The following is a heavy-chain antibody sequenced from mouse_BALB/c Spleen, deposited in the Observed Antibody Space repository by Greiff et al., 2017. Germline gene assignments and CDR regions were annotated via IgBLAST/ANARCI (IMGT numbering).Heavy chain of an antibody. Sequence: EVKLMESGGGLVQPGGSRKLSCAASGFTFSSFGMHWVRQAPEKGLEWVAYISSGSSTIYYADTVKGRFTISRDNPKNTLFLQMTSLRSEDTAMYYCARENYYGSTYFAYWGQGTTLTVSS. CDR2: ISSGSSTI. J-gene: IGHJ2*01. CDR1: GFTFSSFG. CDR3: ARENYYGSTYFAY. D-gene: IGHD1-1*01. V-gene: IGHV5-17*02.